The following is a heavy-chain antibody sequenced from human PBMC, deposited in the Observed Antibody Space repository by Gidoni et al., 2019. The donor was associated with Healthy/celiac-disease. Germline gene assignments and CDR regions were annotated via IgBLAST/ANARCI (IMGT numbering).Heavy chain of an antibody. CDR1: GFTFSSYA. CDR2: ISGSGGST. J-gene: IGHJ4*02. D-gene: IGHD6-13*01. CDR3: AKWDRVIGLIAAAALDY. Sequence: EVQLVESGGGLVQPGGSLRLSCAAAGFTFSSYAMSWVRQAPVQGLEWVSAISGSGGSTYYADSVKGRFTISRDNSKNTLYLQMNSLRAEDTAVYYCAKWDRVIGLIAAAALDYWGQGTLVTVSS. V-gene: IGHV3-23*04.